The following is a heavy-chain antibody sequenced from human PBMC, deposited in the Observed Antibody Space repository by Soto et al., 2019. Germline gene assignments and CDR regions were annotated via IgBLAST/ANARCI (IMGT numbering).Heavy chain of an antibody. CDR3: ARDKDREQLGGNYYYALEV. CDR2: IIPIFRTP. J-gene: IGHJ6*02. Sequence: QVHLVQSGAEVKKPGSSVKVSCKASGDTFSRFAISWVRQAPGQGLEWMGGIIPIFRTPKYGQKFQGRVTITADEPTSTAYMELSSLRSEDTAVYYCARDKDREQLGGNYYYALEVWGQGTTVIVSS. D-gene: IGHD1-1*01. CDR1: GDTFSRFA. V-gene: IGHV1-69*12.